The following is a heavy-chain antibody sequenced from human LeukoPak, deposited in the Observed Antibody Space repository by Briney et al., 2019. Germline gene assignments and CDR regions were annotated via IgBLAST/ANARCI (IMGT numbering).Heavy chain of an antibody. CDR1: GFTFSSYW. CDR2: IKQDGSEK. CDR3: ARDEGYSSSWYDENANWFDP. V-gene: IGHV3-7*03. D-gene: IGHD6-13*01. J-gene: IGHJ5*02. Sequence: GGSLRLSCAASGFTFSSYWMSWVRQAPGKGLEWVANIKQDGSEKYYVDSVKGRFTISRDNAKNSLYLQMNSLRAEDTAVYYCARDEGYSSSWYDENANWFDPWGQGTLVTVSS.